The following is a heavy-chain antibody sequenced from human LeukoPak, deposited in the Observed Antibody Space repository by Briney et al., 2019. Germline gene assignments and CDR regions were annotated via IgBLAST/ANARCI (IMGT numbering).Heavy chain of an antibody. D-gene: IGHD3-9*01. CDR2: INHSGST. V-gene: IGHV4-34*01. CDR1: GGSFSGYC. CDR3: ARRAPKLTGYSLRY. J-gene: IGHJ4*02. Sequence: PSETLSLTCAVYGGSFSGYCWSWIRQPPGKGLEWIGEINHSGSTNYNPSLKSRVTISVDTSKNQFSLKLSSVTAADTAVYYCARRAPKLTGYSLRYWGQGTLVTVSS.